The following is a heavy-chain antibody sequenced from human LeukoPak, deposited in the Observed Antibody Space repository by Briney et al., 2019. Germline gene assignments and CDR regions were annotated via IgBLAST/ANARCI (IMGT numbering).Heavy chain of an antibody. Sequence: ASVKVSCKASGYTFTGYYMHWVRQAPGQGLEWMGWINPNSGGTNYAQKFQGRVTMTRDTSISTAYMELSRLRSDDTAVYYCARDFVTTLYYYGMDVWGQGITVTVSS. CDR1: GYTFTGYY. CDR2: INPNSGGT. J-gene: IGHJ6*02. D-gene: IGHD4-11*01. CDR3: ARDFVTTLYYYGMDV. V-gene: IGHV1-2*02.